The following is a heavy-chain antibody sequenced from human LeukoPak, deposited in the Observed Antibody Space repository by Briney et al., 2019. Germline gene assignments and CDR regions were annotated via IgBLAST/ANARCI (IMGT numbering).Heavy chain of an antibody. CDR3: ARYGSRGWYNKYYFDY. CDR1: GGSVSSGSYY. Sequence: NSSETLSLTCTVSGGSVSSGSYYWSWIRQPPGKGLEWIGYIYYSGSTNYNPSLKSRVTISVDTSKNQFSLKLSSVTAADTAVYYCARYGSRGWYNKYYFDYWGRNPGHRLL. CDR2: IYYSGST. V-gene: IGHV4-61*01. J-gene: IGHJ4*01. D-gene: IGHD6-19*01.